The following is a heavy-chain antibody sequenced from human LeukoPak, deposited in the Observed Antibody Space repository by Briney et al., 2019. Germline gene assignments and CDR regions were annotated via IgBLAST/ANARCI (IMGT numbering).Heavy chain of an antibody. D-gene: IGHD3-16*01. V-gene: IGHV1-2*02. J-gene: IGHJ3*02. CDR3: ARGSVMGVAQDAFDI. CDR2: INPNSGGT. Sequence: ASVKVSCKASGYTFTGYYMHWVRQAPGQGLEWMGWINPNSGGTNYAQKFQGRVTMTRDTSISTAYMELSSLRSEDTAVYYCARGSVMGVAQDAFDIWGQGTMVTVSS. CDR1: GYTFTGYY.